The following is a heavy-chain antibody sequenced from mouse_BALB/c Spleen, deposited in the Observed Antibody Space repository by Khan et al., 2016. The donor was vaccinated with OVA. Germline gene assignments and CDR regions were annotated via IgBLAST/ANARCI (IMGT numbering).Heavy chain of an antibody. V-gene: IGHV5-6*01. CDR3: TRHWVGVMDY. J-gene: IGHJ4*01. Sequence: EVELVESGGDLVKPGGSLKLSCAASGFTSSTYGMSWVRQTPDKRLEWVATISSGGTYTYYPDSVKGRFTISRDNAKNTLYLQMNSLRSEDTAMYYCTRHWVGVMDYWGQGTSVTVSS. CDR2: ISSGGTYT. D-gene: IGHD1-1*01. CDR1: GFTSSTYG.